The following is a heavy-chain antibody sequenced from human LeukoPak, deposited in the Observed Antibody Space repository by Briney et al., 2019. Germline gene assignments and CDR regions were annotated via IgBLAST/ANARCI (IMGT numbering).Heavy chain of an antibody. Sequence: GGSLKLSCSASGFTFSDFVINWVRQAPGKGLEWAGRIRSEPNSYATAYAASVKGRFTISREDSKNTTYLQMNSLKTEDTAVYYCTRSGNYYYYMDVWGKGTTVAVSS. CDR1: GFTFSDFV. CDR3: TRSGNYYYYMDV. D-gene: IGHD1-26*01. V-gene: IGHV3-73*01. J-gene: IGHJ6*03. CDR2: IRSEPNSYAT.